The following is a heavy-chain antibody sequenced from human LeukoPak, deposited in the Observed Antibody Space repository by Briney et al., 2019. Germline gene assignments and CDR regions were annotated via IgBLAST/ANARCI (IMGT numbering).Heavy chain of an antibody. Sequence: SGGSLRLSCAASGFPLSSYSINWVRQPPGKGLVWVSYISSCGSAIYYVDSVKGRYTVSRDNAKNSLSLQMNNPRAEDTAVYYCVRVKGSYFDYWGQGALVTVSS. CDR1: GFPLSSYS. D-gene: IGHD2-15*01. J-gene: IGHJ4*02. CDR3: VRVKGSYFDY. CDR2: ISSCGSAI. V-gene: IGHV3-48*01.